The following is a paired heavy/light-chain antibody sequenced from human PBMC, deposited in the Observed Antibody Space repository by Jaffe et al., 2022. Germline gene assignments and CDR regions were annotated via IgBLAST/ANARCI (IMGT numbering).Light chain of an antibody. CDR3: QQYTNWPLT. Sequence: EIVMTQSPATLSVSPGERATLSCRASQSVGNNLAWYQQRPGQAPRLLIFGASTRATGIPVRFSGSGSGTEFTLTISSLQSEDFAIYYCQQYTNWPLTFGGGTKVEIK. J-gene: IGKJ4*01. V-gene: IGKV3-15*01. CDR1: QSVGNN. CDR2: GAS.
Heavy chain of an antibody. Sequence: EIQLVESGGGLEQPGRSLRLSCSTSGFTFENYAMQWVRQAPGKGLEWVSGISWNGGSLAYADAVKGRFTISRDNAKKSLYLQMNSLRPEDTALYYCAKVGVWRGIYILYYFDRWGQGTQVTVSS. CDR1: GFTFENYA. D-gene: IGHD3-3*01. CDR3: AKVGVWRGIYILYYFDR. CDR2: ISWNGGSL. V-gene: IGHV3-9*01. J-gene: IGHJ4*02.